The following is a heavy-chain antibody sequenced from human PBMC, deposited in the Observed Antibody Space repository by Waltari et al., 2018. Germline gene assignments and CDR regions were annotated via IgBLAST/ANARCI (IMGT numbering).Heavy chain of an antibody. CDR2: IYHSGST. V-gene: IGHV4-38-2*02. CDR3: ARDRRGYGDYGSFDY. Sequence: QVQLQESGPGLVKPSETLSLTCTVSGYSISSGYYWGWIRPPPGKGLEWIGSIYHSGSTYYNPSLKSRVTISVDTSKNQFSLKLSSVTAADTAVYYCARDRRGYGDYGSFDYWGQGTLVTVSS. J-gene: IGHJ4*02. CDR1: GYSISSGYY. D-gene: IGHD4-17*01.